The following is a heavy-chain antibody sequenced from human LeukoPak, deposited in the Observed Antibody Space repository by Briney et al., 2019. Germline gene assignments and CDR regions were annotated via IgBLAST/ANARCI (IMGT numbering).Heavy chain of an antibody. V-gene: IGHV1-8*01. D-gene: IGHD1-1*01. CDR2: MNPNSGNT. CDR3: ARGERRTQKIDP. J-gene: IGHJ5*01. Sequence: ASVKVSCKASGYTFTSYDINWVRQATGQGLEWMGWMNPNSGNTGYAQKFQGRVTMTRNTSISTDYMELSSPRSEDTAVYYCARGERRTQKIDPWGQGTLVTVSS. CDR1: GYTFTSYD.